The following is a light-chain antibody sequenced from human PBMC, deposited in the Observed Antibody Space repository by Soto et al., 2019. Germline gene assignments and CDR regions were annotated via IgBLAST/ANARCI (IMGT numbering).Light chain of an antibody. J-gene: IGLJ3*02. CDR3: AAWDDSLSGRGV. CDR1: SSNIGSNY. CDR2: RNN. Sequence: QSVLTQPPSASGTPGQRVTISCSGSSSNIGSNYVYWYQQLPGTAPKLLIYRNNQRPSGVPDRFSGSKSGTSASLAISGLRSEDEDDYYCAAWDDSLSGRGVFGGGTKVTVL. V-gene: IGLV1-47*01.